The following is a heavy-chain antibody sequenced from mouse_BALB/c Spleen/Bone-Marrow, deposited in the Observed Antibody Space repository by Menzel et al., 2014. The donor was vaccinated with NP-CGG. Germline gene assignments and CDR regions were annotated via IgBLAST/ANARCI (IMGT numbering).Heavy chain of an antibody. J-gene: IGHJ1*01. CDR1: GYTFTSYY. V-gene: IGHV1S56*01. CDR3: AIYYDYSWYFDG. Sequence: QVQLQQSGPELVKPGASVKMSCKASGYTFTSYYIHWVKQRPGQGLEWIGWIYPGDGSTKYNEKFKGKTTLTADKSSSTAYMLLSSLTSEDSAIYFCAIYYDYSWYFDGWGAGTTVTVSS. CDR2: IYPGDGST. D-gene: IGHD2-4*01.